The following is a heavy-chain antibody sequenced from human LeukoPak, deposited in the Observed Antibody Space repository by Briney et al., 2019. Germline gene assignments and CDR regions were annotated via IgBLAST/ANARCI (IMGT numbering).Heavy chain of an antibody. J-gene: IGHJ4*02. V-gene: IGHV1-2*02. CDR2: LNPNSGAT. CDR3: ARAKVLVPDH. Sequence: ASVKVSCKTSGYTFTANYMQWVRQAPGQGLEWMGWLNPNSGATKYAQKFQGRVTMTSDTSISTAYMELSSLRSDDTAIYYCARAKVLVPDHWGQGTLVTVSS. CDR1: GYTFTANY.